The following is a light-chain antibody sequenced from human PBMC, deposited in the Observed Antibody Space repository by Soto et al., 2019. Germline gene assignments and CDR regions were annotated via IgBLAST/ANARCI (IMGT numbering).Light chain of an antibody. Sequence: DIQLTQSPSFLSASVGDGVTITCRASQSISSWLAWYQQKPGKAPKLLIYDASSLESGVPSRFSGSGSGTEFTLTISSLQPDDFATYYCQQYNSYITFGQGTRLEIK. CDR1: QSISSW. V-gene: IGKV1-5*01. J-gene: IGKJ5*01. CDR2: DAS. CDR3: QQYNSYIT.